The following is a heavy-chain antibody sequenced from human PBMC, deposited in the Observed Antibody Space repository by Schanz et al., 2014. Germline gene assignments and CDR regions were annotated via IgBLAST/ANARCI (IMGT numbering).Heavy chain of an antibody. Sequence: QVQLVQSGAEVKKPGASVKVSCKASGYTFTSYGISWVRQAPGQGLEWMGRIIPVLAIADYAQKFQGRVTITADKSTSTASVELTSLTSEDAAVNYCAGTYGSSDCCYTGYYYIDAWGKGTLVTVSS. V-gene: IGHV1-69*02. J-gene: IGHJ6*03. D-gene: IGHD2-2*02. CDR1: GYTFTSYG. CDR2: IIPVLAIA. CDR3: AGTYGSSDCCYTGYYYIDA.